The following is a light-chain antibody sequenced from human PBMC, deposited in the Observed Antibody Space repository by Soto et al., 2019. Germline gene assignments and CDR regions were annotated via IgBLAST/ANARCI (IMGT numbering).Light chain of an antibody. CDR1: SSDVGGYNY. CDR2: EVI. Sequence: QSALTQPASVSGSPGQSITISCTGTSSDVGGYNYVSWYQQHPGKAPKLMIYEVINRPSGISYRFSGSKSGNTASLTISGLQAEDEADYYCRSSTTGSTLEVFGSGTKVTVL. J-gene: IGLJ1*01. CDR3: RSSTTGSTLEV. V-gene: IGLV2-14*01.